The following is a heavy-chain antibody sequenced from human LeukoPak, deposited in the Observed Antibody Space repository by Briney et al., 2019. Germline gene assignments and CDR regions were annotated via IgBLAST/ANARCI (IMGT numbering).Heavy chain of an antibody. CDR1: GFTFSSHG. D-gene: IGHD6-6*01. Sequence: GRSLRLSCAASGFTFSSHGMHWVRQAPGKGLEWVAVIWYDGSNKFYADSVRGRFTISRDNSKNTLYVQMNSLRAEDTAVYYCSYSRSSGGSGGFDYWGQGTLVTVSS. CDR3: SYSRSSGGSGGFDY. V-gene: IGHV3-33*01. J-gene: IGHJ4*02. CDR2: IWYDGSNK.